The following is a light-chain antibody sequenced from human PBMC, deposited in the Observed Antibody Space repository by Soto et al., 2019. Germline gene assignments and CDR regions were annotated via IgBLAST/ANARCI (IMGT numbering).Light chain of an antibody. Sequence: IHMTQSPSSLSASVGDRVTITCRASQSISRYLNWYQQKPGKAPNLLIYVASSLQSEVPSRFSGSGSGTDFTLTITSLQPEDFATYYCLQHNSYLLTFGGGTKVDIK. CDR1: QSISRY. CDR3: LQHNSYLLT. J-gene: IGKJ4*01. V-gene: IGKV1-39*01. CDR2: VAS.